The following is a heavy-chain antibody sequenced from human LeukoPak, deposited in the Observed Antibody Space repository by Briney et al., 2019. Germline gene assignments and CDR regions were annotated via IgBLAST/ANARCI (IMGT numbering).Heavy chain of an antibody. CDR2: IKQDGSEK. D-gene: IGHD1-20*01. CDR1: GFTFADYA. V-gene: IGHV3-7*01. J-gene: IGHJ4*02. CDR3: ARLLVYNSGGEAFDH. Sequence: GGSLRLSCAASGFTFADYAMHWVRQTPGKGLEWVANIKQDGSEKYYVDSVKGRFTISRDNAKNSLYLQMNSLGAEDTAVYYCARLLVYNSGGEAFDHWGQGTLVTVSS.